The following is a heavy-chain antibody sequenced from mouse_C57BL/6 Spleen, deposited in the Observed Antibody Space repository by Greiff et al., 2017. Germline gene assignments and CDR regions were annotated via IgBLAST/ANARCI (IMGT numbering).Heavy chain of an antibody. J-gene: IGHJ3*01. CDR2: ILPGSGST. D-gene: IGHD1-1*01. CDR3: ARREAYYGSSAFAY. Sequence: QVQLQQPGAELVKPGASVKLSCKASGYTFTSYWMHWVKQRPGRGLEWIGEILPGSGSTNYNEKFKGKATFTADTSSNTAYMQLSSLTTEDSAIYYCARREAYYGSSAFAYWGQGTLVTVSA. V-gene: IGHV1-9*01. CDR1: GYTFTSYW.